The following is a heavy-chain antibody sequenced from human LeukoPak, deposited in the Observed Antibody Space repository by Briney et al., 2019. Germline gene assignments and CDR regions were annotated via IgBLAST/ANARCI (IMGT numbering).Heavy chain of an antibody. D-gene: IGHD2-15*01. Sequence: GRSLRLSCAASGFTFDDYAMHWVRQAPGKGLEWVSGISWNSGSIGYADSVKGRFTISRDNAKNSLYLQMNSLRAEDTALYYCAKAEDCSGGSCYNGFDYWGQGTLVTVSS. CDR1: GFTFDDYA. V-gene: IGHV3-9*01. J-gene: IGHJ4*02. CDR2: ISWNSGSI. CDR3: AKAEDCSGGSCYNGFDY.